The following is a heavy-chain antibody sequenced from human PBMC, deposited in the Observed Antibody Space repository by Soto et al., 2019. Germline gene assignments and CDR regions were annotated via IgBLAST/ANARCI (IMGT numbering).Heavy chain of an antibody. CDR1: GFSLSTSGVD. CDR3: AHRRPYSNSPEYFFDY. V-gene: IGHV2-5*02. J-gene: IGHJ4*02. D-gene: IGHD6-6*01. CDR2: IYRDDDK. Sequence: QITLKESGPTLVKPTQTLTLTCTFSGFSLSTSGVDVGWIRQPPGKALEWLALIYRDDDKRCSPSLNNRLTITKGTSRNQVVLTMTNMDPLDTATYYCAHRRPYSNSPEYFFDYWGQGILVTVSS.